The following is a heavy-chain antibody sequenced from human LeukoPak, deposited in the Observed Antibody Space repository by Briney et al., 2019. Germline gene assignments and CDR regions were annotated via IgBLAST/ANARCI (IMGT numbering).Heavy chain of an antibody. V-gene: IGHV1-18*01. D-gene: IGHD1-26*01. Sequence: ASVKVSCKASGYTFTSYGITWVRQAPGQGLEWMGWISTYNGNTDYAQKVQGGVTMTTDTSTSTAYMELRSLRSDDTAVYYCARELRPRVGAIMPFDYWGQGTLVTVSS. CDR3: ARELRPRVGAIMPFDY. J-gene: IGHJ4*02. CDR2: ISTYNGNT. CDR1: GYTFTSYG.